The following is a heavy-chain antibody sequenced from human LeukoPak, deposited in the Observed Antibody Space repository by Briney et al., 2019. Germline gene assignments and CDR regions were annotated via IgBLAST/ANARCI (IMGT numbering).Heavy chain of an antibody. J-gene: IGHJ4*02. V-gene: IGHV3-48*04. Sequence: GGSLRLSCAASGITFSSYSMNWVRQAPGKGLEWVSYISSSSSTIYYADSVKGRFTISRDNAKNSLYLQMNSLRAEDTAVYYCARDSQGLPLDYWGQGTLVTVSS. CDR2: ISSSSSTI. CDR3: ARDSQGLPLDY. CDR1: GITFSSYS.